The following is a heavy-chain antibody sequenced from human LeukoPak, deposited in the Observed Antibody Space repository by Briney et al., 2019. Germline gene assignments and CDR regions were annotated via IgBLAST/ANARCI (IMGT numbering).Heavy chain of an antibody. CDR1: GYTFTSYG. D-gene: IGHD3-16*01. CDR2: TSAYNGNT. V-gene: IGHV1-18*01. Sequence: ASVRVSCKASGYTFTSYGISWVRQAPGQGLEWMGWTSAYNGNTNYAQKLQGRVTMTTDTSTSTAYMELRSLRSDDTAVYYCARGLGIMITFGGVTVDYWGQGTLVTVSS. CDR3: ARGLGIMITFGGVTVDY. J-gene: IGHJ4*02.